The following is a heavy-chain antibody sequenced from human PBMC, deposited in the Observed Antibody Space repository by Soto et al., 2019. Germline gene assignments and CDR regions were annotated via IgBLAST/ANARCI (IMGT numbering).Heavy chain of an antibody. CDR2: IYYTGST. Sequence: QVQLQESGPGLVKPSQTLSLTCDVSSDSISSGGHYWIWIRQHPGKGLEWIGYIYYTGSTTYNPSLKSRVTISVDTSKNQFSLKLTSVTAADTAMYYCARSRRPRTIEVEPPPDYWGQGTLVTVSS. J-gene: IGHJ4*02. D-gene: IGHD2-15*01. CDR1: SDSISSGGHY. V-gene: IGHV4-31*11. CDR3: ARSRRPRTIEVEPPPDY.